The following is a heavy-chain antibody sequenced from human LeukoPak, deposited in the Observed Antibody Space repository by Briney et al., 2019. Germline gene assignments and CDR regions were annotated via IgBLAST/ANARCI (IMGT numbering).Heavy chain of an antibody. CDR2: INPSGGST. Sequence: ASVRVSCKASGYTFSSYYLHWVRQAPGQGLEWMGIINPSGGSTGYAQKFQGRVTMTRDTSTSTVYMELSSLRSEDTAVYYCARGWSSTYYFDYWGQGTLVTVSS. CDR1: GYTFSSYY. V-gene: IGHV1-46*01. CDR3: ARGWSSTYYFDY. D-gene: IGHD2-15*01. J-gene: IGHJ4*02.